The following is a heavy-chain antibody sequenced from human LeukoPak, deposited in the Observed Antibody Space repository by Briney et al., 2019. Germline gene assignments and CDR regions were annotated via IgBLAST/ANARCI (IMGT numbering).Heavy chain of an antibody. CDR2: IHYSGST. CDR3: ARSRHIAAAYYFDY. D-gene: IGHD6-13*01. J-gene: IGHJ4*02. V-gene: IGHV4-39*01. CDR1: GGSISSSSYY. Sequence: SETLSLTCTVSGGSISSSSYYWGWIRQPPGKGLEWIGSIHYSGSTYYNPSLKSRVTISVDTSKNQFSLKLSSVTAADTAVYYCARSRHIAAAYYFDYWGQGTLVTVSS.